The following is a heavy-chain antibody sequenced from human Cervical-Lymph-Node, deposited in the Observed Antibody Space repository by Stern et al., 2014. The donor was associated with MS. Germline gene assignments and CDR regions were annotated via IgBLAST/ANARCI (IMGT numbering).Heavy chain of an antibody. V-gene: IGHV1-69*06. D-gene: IGHD5/OR15-5a*01. Sequence: QVQLVQSGAEVKKPASSVKVSCKASGGTFNTSAISWVRQAPGQGLEWMGGIIPILGTTNYAQKFQGRLTFTEDNSTRTAYMALRGLRYEDTAVYYCARDLGVGPSVSWGQGTVVTVSS. CDR2: IIPILGTT. CDR1: GGTFNTSA. CDR3: ARDLGVGPSVS. J-gene: IGHJ5*02.